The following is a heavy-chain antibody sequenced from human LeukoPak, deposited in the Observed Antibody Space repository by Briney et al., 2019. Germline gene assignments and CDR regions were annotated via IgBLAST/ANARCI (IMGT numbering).Heavy chain of an antibody. V-gene: IGHV3-48*04. CDR2: ISSSGTTT. J-gene: IGHJ3*02. Sequence: GGSLRLSCTASGFTFSSYWMSWVRQAPGKGLEWLSYISSSGTTTYYADSVKGRFTISRDNPMSSLNLQMNSLRGEDTATYYCARNFAEAFDIWGQGTMVTVSS. CDR1: GFTFSSYW. CDR3: ARNFAEAFDI.